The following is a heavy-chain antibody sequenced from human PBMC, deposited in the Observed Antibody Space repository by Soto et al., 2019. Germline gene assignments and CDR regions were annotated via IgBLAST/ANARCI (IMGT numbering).Heavy chain of an antibody. CDR2: ISSSSSYI. CDR1: GFTFISYS. D-gene: IGHD1-26*01. J-gene: IGHJ3*02. CDR3: ARDQQWELTSGAFDI. Sequence: EVQLVESGGGLVKPGGSLRLSCAASGFTFISYSMNWVRQAPGKGLEWVSSISSSSSYIYYADSVRGLFTISRDNAKNSLYLQMNSLRAADTAVYYCARDQQWELTSGAFDIWGQGTMVTVSS. V-gene: IGHV3-21*01.